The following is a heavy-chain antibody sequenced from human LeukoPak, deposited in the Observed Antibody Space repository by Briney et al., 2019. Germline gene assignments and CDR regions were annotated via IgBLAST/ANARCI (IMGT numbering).Heavy chain of an antibody. Sequence: GGSLRLSCAASGFTVSSNYMSWVRQAPGKGLEWVSVIYSGGSTYYADSVKGRFTISRDNSKNTLYLQMNSLRAEDTAVYYCAKDFGAGYYYDSSGLLFDYWGQGTLVTVSS. J-gene: IGHJ4*02. V-gene: IGHV3-53*05. CDR3: AKDFGAGYYYDSSGLLFDY. CDR1: GFTVSSNY. CDR2: IYSGGST. D-gene: IGHD3-22*01.